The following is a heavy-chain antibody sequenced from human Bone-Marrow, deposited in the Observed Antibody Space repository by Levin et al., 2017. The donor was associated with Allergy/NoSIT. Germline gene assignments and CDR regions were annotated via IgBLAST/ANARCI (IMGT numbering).Heavy chain of an antibody. CDR1: GISLSDYE. D-gene: IGHD3-10*01. V-gene: IGHV3-48*03. J-gene: IGHJ6*02. CDR3: AREILTAVHYYYGMDV. Sequence: QSGGSLRLSCVASGISLSDYEMNWVRQAPGKGLEWVSFSSSGGSTSWYADSVKGRFTISRDNAKNSLYLQMNSLRADDTAVYYCAREILTAVHYYYGMDVWGQGTTVTVSS. CDR2: SSSGGSTS.